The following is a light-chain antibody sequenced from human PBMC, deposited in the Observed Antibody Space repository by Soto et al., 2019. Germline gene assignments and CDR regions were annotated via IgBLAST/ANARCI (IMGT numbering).Light chain of an antibody. V-gene: IGKV3D-20*02. CDR3: QQRSNWQFT. CDR1: QSVSSDY. Sequence: EIVLTQSPGTLSLSPGERATLSCRASQSVSSDYLAWYQQKPGQTPKVLIYRASSRATGIPDRFSGSGSGTDFTLTISSLEPEDFAVYYCQQRSNWQFTFGPGTKVDIK. J-gene: IGKJ3*01. CDR2: RAS.